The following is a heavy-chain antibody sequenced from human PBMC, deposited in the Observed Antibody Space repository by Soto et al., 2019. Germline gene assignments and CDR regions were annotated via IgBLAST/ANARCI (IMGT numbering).Heavy chain of an antibody. CDR3: ARRITIFGVASAGNWFDP. CDR2: ISSGSSYT. J-gene: IGHJ5*02. CDR1: GFTFSDYY. Sequence: GGSLRLSCAASGFTFSDYYMSWIRQAPGKGLEWVSYISSGSSYTNYADSVKGRFTISRDNAQNSLYLQMNSLRAEDTAVYYCARRITIFGVASAGNWFDPWGQGTLVTVSS. D-gene: IGHD3-3*01. V-gene: IGHV3-11*06.